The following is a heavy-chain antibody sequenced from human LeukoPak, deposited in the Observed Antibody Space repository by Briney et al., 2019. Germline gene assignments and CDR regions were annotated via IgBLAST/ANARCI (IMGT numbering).Heavy chain of an antibody. D-gene: IGHD3-10*01. J-gene: IGHJ4*02. V-gene: IGHV3-30*18. CDR3: AKGGSYYGSGSPSN. Sequence: GGSLRLSCAASGFTFNTYGMHWVRQPPGKGLEWVAVISYDGSNKYYADSVQGRFTISRDSSENTVYLQMNSLRTEDTAVYYCAKGGSYYGSGSPSNWGQGTLVTVSS. CDR1: GFTFNTYG. CDR2: ISYDGSNK.